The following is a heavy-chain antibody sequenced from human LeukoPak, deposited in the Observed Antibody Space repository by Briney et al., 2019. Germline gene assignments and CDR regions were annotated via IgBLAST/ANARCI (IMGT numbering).Heavy chain of an antibody. Sequence: PGGSLRLSCAASGFTFNSYSMNWVRQAPGKGLEWVSSISRSSNYKYYADSVKGRFTISRDNAKNSLYLQMNSLRAEDTALYYCASSRYDSSGYYGIIGYWGQGTLVTVSS. J-gene: IGHJ4*02. V-gene: IGHV3-21*01. CDR3: ASSRYDSSGYYGIIGY. D-gene: IGHD3-22*01. CDR2: ISRSSNYK. CDR1: GFTFNSYS.